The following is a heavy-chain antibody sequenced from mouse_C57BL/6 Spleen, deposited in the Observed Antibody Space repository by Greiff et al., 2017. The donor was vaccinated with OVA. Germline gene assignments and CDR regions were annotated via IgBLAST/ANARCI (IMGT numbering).Heavy chain of an antibody. Sequence: QVKLQQPGAELVKPGASVKLSCKASGYTFTSYWMHWVKQRPGQGLEWIGMIHPNSGSTNYNEKFKSKATLTVDKSSSTAYMQLSSLTSEDSAVYYWARSHFYGSSPYAMDYWGQGTSVTVSS. D-gene: IGHD1-1*01. CDR1: GYTFTSYW. V-gene: IGHV1-64*01. CDR2: IHPNSGST. J-gene: IGHJ4*01. CDR3: ARSHFYGSSPYAMDY.